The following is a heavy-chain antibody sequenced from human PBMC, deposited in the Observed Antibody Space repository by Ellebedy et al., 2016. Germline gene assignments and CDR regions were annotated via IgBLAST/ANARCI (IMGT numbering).Heavy chain of an antibody. CDR1: GFTFTTYA. J-gene: IGHJ2*01. D-gene: IGHD2-21*01. Sequence: GGSLRLXCAASGFTFTTYAMSWVRQAPGEGLEWVSTLSGSGPKTYYADSVQGRFTISRDNSKSTLHLQMNSLRAEDTAVYYCAKHETDGDYYFDLWGRGTLVTVSS. CDR2: LSGSGPKT. V-gene: IGHV3-23*01. CDR3: AKHETDGDYYFDL.